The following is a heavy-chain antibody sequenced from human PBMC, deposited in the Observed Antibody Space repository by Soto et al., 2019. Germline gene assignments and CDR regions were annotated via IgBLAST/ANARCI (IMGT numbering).Heavy chain of an antibody. CDR1: GYSFSDYW. Sequence: PGEALKISCKGSGYSFSDYWIAWVRQMPGKGLEWVGIIYPGDSDTRYSPSLQGQVTISADRSSSTAYLQWSSLRASDTAMYYCARQNFNDDYIWGSSYRGFDIWGQGTMVTVSS. J-gene: IGHJ3*02. CDR3: ARQNFNDDYIWGSSYRGFDI. V-gene: IGHV5-51*01. D-gene: IGHD3-16*01. CDR2: IYPGDSDT.